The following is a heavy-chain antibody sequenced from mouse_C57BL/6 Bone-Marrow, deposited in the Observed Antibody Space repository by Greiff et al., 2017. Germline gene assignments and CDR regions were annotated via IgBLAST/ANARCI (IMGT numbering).Heavy chain of an antibody. CDR3: ARIYGNYGGWFAY. J-gene: IGHJ3*01. V-gene: IGHV2-2*01. Sequence: VHLVESGPGLVQPSQSLSITCTVSGFSLTSYGVHWVRQSPGKGLEWLGVIRSGGSTDYNAAFISRLSISKDNSKSQVFFKMNSRQADDTAIYYCARIYGNYGGWFAYWGQGTLVTVSA. D-gene: IGHD2-1*01. CDR1: GFSLTSYG. CDR2: IRSGGST.